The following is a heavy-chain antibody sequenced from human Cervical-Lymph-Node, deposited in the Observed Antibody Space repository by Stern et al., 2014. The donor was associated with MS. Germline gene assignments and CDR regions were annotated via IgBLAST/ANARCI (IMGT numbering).Heavy chain of an antibody. D-gene: IGHD3-16*01. Sequence: QVQLQESGPGLVKPSQTLSLTCTVSGGSIRSVGHYWSWVRQHPGKGLEWIGYISYTGITYYNPSLKSRLTISVDTSGTQFSLNLNSVTAAATAVYYCAREGGGTWNYFDCWGQGTLVTVSS. V-gene: IGHV4-31*03. J-gene: IGHJ4*02. CDR3: AREGGGTWNYFDC. CDR1: GGSIRSVGHY. CDR2: ISYTGIT.